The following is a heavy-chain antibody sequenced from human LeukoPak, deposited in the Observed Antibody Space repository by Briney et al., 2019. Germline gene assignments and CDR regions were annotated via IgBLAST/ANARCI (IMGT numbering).Heavy chain of an antibody. V-gene: IGHV3-21*01. J-gene: IGHJ3*02. CDR2: ISSSSSYI. D-gene: IGHD5-18*01. Sequence: PGGSLRLSCAASGFTFSSYSMNWVRQAPGKGLEWVSSISSSSSYIYYADSVKGRFTISRDNAKNSLYLQMNSLRAEDTAVYYCARGRADTNDAFDTWGQGTMVTVSS. CDR1: GFTFSSYS. CDR3: ARGRADTNDAFDT.